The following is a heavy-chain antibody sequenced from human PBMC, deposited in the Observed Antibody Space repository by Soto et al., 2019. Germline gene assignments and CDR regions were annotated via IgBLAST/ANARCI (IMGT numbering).Heavy chain of an antibody. CDR2: IYPGDSDT. CDR1: GYSFTSYW. D-gene: IGHD6-6*01. Sequence: GESLKISCKGSGYSFTSYWIGWVRQMPGKGLEWMGIIYPGDSDTRYSPSFQGQVTISADKSISTAYLQWSSLKASDTAMYYCASRQYSSSSPDYYYYGMDVWGQGTTVTVSS. V-gene: IGHV5-51*01. CDR3: ASRQYSSSSPDYYYYGMDV. J-gene: IGHJ6*02.